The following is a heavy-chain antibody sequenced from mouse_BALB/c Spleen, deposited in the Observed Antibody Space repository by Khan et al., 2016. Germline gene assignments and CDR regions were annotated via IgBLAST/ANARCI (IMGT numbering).Heavy chain of an antibody. CDR1: DYSFTGYF. V-gene: IGHV1-37*01. CDR3: GRGDGYDYFDY. D-gene: IGHD2-2*01. CDR2: INPYNGDT. Sequence: VQLQQSGPELVKPGASVKISCKASDYSFTGYFMNWVKQSHGKSLEWIGHINPYNGDTFYNQNFKGKAPLTVDKSSSTAHMELLRLTSEESAVYYCGRGDGYDYFDYWGQGTTLTVSS. J-gene: IGHJ2*01.